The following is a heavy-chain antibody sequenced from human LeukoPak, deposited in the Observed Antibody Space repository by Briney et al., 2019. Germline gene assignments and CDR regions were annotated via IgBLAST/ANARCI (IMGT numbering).Heavy chain of an antibody. V-gene: IGHV4-59*01. CDR3: ARGDPAGLFDS. CDR1: GGSISSYY. D-gene: IGHD3-10*01. CDR2: IYYSGST. J-gene: IGHJ4*02. Sequence: PSETLSLTCTVSGGSISSYYWSWIRQPPGKGLEWIGYIYYSGSTNYNPSLKSRVTISVDTSKNQFSLKLSSVTAADTAVYFCARGDPAGLFDSWGQGHLVTVSS.